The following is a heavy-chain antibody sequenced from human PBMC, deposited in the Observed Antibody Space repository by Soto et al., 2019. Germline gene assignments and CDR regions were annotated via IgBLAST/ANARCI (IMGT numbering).Heavy chain of an antibody. V-gene: IGHV3-23*01. D-gene: IGHD6-19*01. Sequence: EVQLLESGGGLVHPGGSLRLSYAASGFTFSTYVMSWVRQAPGKGLEWVAFISGNGGSPYYADSVKGRFTISRDNSKKTLYLQMNSLRADDTAVYFWAKEAVPSLWYFDLWGRGTVVTVSS. CDR1: GFTFSTYV. CDR3: AKEAVPSLWYFDL. J-gene: IGHJ2*01. CDR2: ISGNGGSP.